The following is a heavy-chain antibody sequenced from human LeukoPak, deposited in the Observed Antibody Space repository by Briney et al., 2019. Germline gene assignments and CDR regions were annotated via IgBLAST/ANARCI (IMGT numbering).Heavy chain of an antibody. Sequence: GGSLRLSCAASGFTFSNYNMNWVRQAPGKGLEWVSYISTSSSTIYYADSVKGRFTISRDNAKNSLYLQMNSLRAEDTAVYYCARGPPGVQQQMVHFGYWGQGTLVTVSS. CDR2: ISTSSSTI. J-gene: IGHJ4*02. CDR3: ARGPPGVQQQMVHFGY. V-gene: IGHV3-48*01. CDR1: GFTFSNYN. D-gene: IGHD6-13*01.